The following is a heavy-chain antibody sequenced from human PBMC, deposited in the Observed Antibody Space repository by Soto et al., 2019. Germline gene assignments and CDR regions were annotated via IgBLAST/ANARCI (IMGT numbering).Heavy chain of an antibody. J-gene: IGHJ5*02. CDR1: GGSISSSSYY. V-gene: IGHV4-39*01. Sequence: SETLSLTCTVSGGSISSSSYYWGWIRQPPGKGLEWIGSIYYSGSTYYNPSLKSRVTISVDTSKNQFSLKLSSVTAADTAVYYCARVLGSDGVIGNWFDPWGQGTLVTVSS. D-gene: IGHD2-8*01. CDR2: IYYSGST. CDR3: ARVLGSDGVIGNWFDP.